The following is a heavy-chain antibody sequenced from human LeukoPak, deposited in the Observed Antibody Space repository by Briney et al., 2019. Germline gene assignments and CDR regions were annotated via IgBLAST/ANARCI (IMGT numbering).Heavy chain of an antibody. CDR3: TTAAHNLWFGDLTYYFDY. V-gene: IGHV3-15*07. CDR1: GFTFSNAW. J-gene: IGHJ4*02. CDR2: IKSKTDGGTT. Sequence: PGGSLRLSCAASGFTFSNAWMNWVRQAPGKGLEWVGRIKSKTDGGTTDYAAPVKGRFTISRDDSKNTLYLQMSSLKTEDTAVYYCTTAAHNLWFGDLTYYFDYWGQGTLVTVSS. D-gene: IGHD3-10*01.